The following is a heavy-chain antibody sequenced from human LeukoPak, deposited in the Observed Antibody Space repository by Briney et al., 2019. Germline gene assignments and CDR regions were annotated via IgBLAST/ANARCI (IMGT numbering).Heavy chain of an antibody. CDR2: IKQDGSEK. D-gene: IGHD3-3*01. J-gene: IGHJ3*02. Sequence: GGSLRLSCAASGFTFSSYWMSWVRQAPGKGLEWVANIKQDGSEKYYVDSVKGRFTISRDNAKNSLYLQMNSLRAEDTAVYYCARGFRILEWLPGAFDIWGQGTMVTVSS. CDR1: GFTFSSYW. V-gene: IGHV3-7*04. CDR3: ARGFRILEWLPGAFDI.